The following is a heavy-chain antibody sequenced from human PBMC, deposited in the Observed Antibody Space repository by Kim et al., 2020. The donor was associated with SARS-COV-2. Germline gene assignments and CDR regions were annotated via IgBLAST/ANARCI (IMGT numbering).Heavy chain of an antibody. D-gene: IGHD1-26*01. Sequence: GGSLRLSCAASGFTFSSYAMSWVRQAPGKGLEWVSAISGSGGSTYYADSVKGRFTISRDNSKNTLYLQMNSLRAEDTAVYYCAKDQWEDRDYYYYGMDVWGQGTTVTVSS. V-gene: IGHV3-23*01. CDR1: GFTFSSYA. CDR2: ISGSGGST. CDR3: AKDQWEDRDYYYYGMDV. J-gene: IGHJ6*02.